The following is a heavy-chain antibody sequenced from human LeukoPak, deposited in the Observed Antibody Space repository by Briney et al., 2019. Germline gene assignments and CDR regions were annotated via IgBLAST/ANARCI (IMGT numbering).Heavy chain of an antibody. J-gene: IGHJ4*02. Sequence: ASVKVSCKTSGYTFTNYGITWVRQAPGQGLEWVVWISANNGETNYAQKVQGRSTVTTDTSTSTAYMELRSLRSDDTAVYYCARAPPRVTAAGYDYWGQGTLVTVSS. D-gene: IGHD6-13*01. CDR3: ARAPPRVTAAGYDY. CDR2: ISANNGET. V-gene: IGHV1-18*01. CDR1: GYTFTNYG.